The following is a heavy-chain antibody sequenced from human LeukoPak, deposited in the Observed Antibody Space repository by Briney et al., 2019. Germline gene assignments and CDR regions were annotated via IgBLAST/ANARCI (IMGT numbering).Heavy chain of an antibody. J-gene: IGHJ6*02. CDR3: ARELKRGYSGYDYFIVANYYYGMDV. CDR1: GYTFTSYG. V-gene: IGHV1-18*01. D-gene: IGHD5-12*01. Sequence: ASVKVSCKASGYTFTSYGISWVRQAPGQGLEWMGWISAYNGNTNYAQKFQGRVTMTTDTSTSTAYMELRSLRSDDTAVYYCARELKRGYSGYDYFIVANYYYGMDVWGQGTTVTVSS. CDR2: ISAYNGNT.